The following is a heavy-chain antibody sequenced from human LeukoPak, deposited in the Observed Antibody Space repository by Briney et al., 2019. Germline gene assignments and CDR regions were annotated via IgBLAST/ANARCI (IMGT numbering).Heavy chain of an antibody. V-gene: IGHV3-53*01. CDR1: GFTVTDNY. CDR2: VYPDGRT. J-gene: IGHJ4*02. Sequence: AGSLRLSCAVSGFTVTDNYMSWVRQAPGKGLQWVSVVYPDGRTYYADSVKGRFTISRDNSRNTLLLQLNSLRADDTAVYYCARTNPVYGDYDYWGQGTLVTVSS. CDR3: ARTNPVYGDYDY. D-gene: IGHD4-17*01.